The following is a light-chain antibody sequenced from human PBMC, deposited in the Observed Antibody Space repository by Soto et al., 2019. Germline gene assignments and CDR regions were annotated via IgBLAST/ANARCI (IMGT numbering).Light chain of an antibody. CDR1: QSILYSPNNKNY. CDR2: WAS. Sequence: DIVMTQSPDSLAVSLGERATINCKSSQSILYSPNNKNYLAWYQQKPGQPPKLLIYWASTRESGVPDRFSGRGSETDFTLTISSLQAEDVAVYYCQQYYNAPQNFGQGTKVEIK. CDR3: QQYYNAPQN. V-gene: IGKV4-1*01. J-gene: IGKJ1*01.